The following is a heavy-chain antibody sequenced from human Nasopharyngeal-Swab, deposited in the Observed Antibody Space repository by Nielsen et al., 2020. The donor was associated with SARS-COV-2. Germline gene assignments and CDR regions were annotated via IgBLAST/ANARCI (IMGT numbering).Heavy chain of an antibody. CDR3: ARDRSGFGFDF. D-gene: IGHD3-3*01. CDR1: GFTFTTYS. J-gene: IGHJ4*02. V-gene: IGHV3-21*01. CDR2: VSTGGDYI. Sequence: GESLKISCAASGFTFTTYSMTWVRQAPGKGLEWVSSVSTGGDYIHYADLVQGRFAISRDNAKDSLYLQMNSLRAEDTAIYYCARDRSGFGFDFWGQGALVTVSP.